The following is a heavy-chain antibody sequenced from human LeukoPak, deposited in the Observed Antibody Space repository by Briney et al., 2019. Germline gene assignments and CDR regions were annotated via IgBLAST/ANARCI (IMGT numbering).Heavy chain of an antibody. J-gene: IGHJ6*03. V-gene: IGHV1-2*02. CDR3: ARGDIVVVPAAIHYYYSYYMDV. CDR2: IKPNSGGT. CDR1: GYTFTGYY. Sequence: ASVKVSCKASGYTFTGYYMHWVRQAPAQGLEWMGWIKPNSGGTNYAQKFQGRVTMTRDTSISTAYMELSRLRSDDTAVYYCARGDIVVVPAAIHYYYSYYMDVWGKGTMVTVSS. D-gene: IGHD2-2*01.